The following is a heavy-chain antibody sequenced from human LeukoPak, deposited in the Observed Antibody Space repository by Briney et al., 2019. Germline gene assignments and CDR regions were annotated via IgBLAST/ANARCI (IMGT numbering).Heavy chain of an antibody. CDR2: ISSSSSTI. J-gene: IGHJ2*01. CDR3: AKDHSSNFHWYFDL. D-gene: IGHD6-13*01. V-gene: IGHV3-48*01. CDR1: GFTFSSYS. Sequence: PGGSLRLSCAASGFTFSSYSMNWVRQAPGKGLEWVSYISSSSSTIYYADFVKGRFTISRDNAKNSLYLQMNSLRAEDTAVYYCAKDHSSNFHWYFDLWGRGTLVTVSS.